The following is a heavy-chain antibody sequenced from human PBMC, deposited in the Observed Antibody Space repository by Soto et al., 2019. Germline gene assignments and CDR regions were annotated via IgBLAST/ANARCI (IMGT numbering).Heavy chain of an antibody. J-gene: IGHJ6*02. CDR1: GGYISSGGYY. Sequence: SETLSLTCPVSGGYISSGGYYWSWIRQPPGKGLEWIGYIYYSGSTYYNPSLKSRVTISVDTSKNQFSLKLSSVTAADTAVYYCARETVATIKGLDYGMDVWGQGTTVTVSS. CDR3: ARETVATIKGLDYGMDV. CDR2: IYYSGST. V-gene: IGHV4-30-4*01. D-gene: IGHD5-12*01.